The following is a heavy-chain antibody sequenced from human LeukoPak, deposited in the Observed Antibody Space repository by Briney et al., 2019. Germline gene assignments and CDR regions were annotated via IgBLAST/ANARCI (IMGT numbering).Heavy chain of an antibody. CDR1: GGTFISYA. CDR2: IIPIFGTA. V-gene: IGHV1-69*13. Sequence: ASVKVSCKASGGTFISYAISWVRQAPGQGLEWMGGIIPIFGTANYAQKFQGRVTITADESTSTAYMELSSLRSEDTAVYYCARDEDGGYYYYGMDVWGQGTTVTVSS. CDR3: ARDEDGGYYYYGMDV. J-gene: IGHJ6*02.